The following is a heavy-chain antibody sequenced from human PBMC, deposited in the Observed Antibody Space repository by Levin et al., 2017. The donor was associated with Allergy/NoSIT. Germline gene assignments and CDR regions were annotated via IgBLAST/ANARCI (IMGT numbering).Heavy chain of an antibody. V-gene: IGHV3-74*01. CDR1: GFTFSSYW. CDR2: IKSDGSYT. CDR3: ARDAYYDRSGSDY. J-gene: IGHJ4*02. Sequence: LSLTCVASGFTFSSYWMHWVRQAPGKGMVWVSRIKSDGSYTRYADSVRGRFTISRDNAKNTLYLQMNSLRAEDTAVYYCARDAYYDRSGSDYWGQGTLVTVSS. D-gene: IGHD3-22*01.